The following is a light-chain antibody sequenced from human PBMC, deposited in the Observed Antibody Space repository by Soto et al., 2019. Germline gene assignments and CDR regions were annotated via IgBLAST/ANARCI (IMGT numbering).Light chain of an antibody. CDR3: QQYNSYSWT. V-gene: IGKV1-5*01. Sequence: DIQMTQAPSTLSASVGDRITITCRASQRISNWLAWYQQKPGKAPKLLIYDASSLESGVPSRFSGSGSGTELTLTISSLQPDDFATYSCQQYNSYSWTFGQGTKVDI. CDR2: DAS. J-gene: IGKJ1*01. CDR1: QRISNW.